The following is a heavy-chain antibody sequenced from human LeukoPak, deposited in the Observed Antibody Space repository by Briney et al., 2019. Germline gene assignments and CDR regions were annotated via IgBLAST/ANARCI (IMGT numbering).Heavy chain of an antibody. CDR3: ASSFTHDAFDI. CDR1: GGTFSSYT. CDR2: IIPIFGTA. J-gene: IGHJ3*02. V-gene: IGHV1-69*05. Sequence: GASVKVSCKASGGTFSSYTISWVRQAPGQGLEWMGGIIPIFGTANYAQKFQGRVTITTDESTSTAYMELSSLRSEDTAVYYCASSFTHDAFDIWGQGTMVTVSS. D-gene: IGHD2-15*01.